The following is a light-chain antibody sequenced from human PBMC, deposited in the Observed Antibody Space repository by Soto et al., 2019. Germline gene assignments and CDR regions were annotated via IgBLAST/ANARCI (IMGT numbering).Light chain of an antibody. CDR1: SSNIGSNY. J-gene: IGLJ1*01. CDR3: AAWDDSLSGQV. CDR2: RNN. V-gene: IGLV1-47*01. Sequence: QSVLTQPPSASGTPGQRVTISCSGSSSNIGSNYVYWYQQLPGTAPKLLIYRNNQRPSGVPDRFSGSKSGTSASLAISGLRSEDEAEHYCAAWDDSLSGQVFGTGTKLTVL.